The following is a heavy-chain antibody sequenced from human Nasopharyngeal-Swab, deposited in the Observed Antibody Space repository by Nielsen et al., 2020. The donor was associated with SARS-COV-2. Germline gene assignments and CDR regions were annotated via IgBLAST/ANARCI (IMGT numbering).Heavy chain of an antibody. D-gene: IGHD3-22*01. CDR1: SGSISSYY. CDR2: IYYSGST. Sequence: SETLSLTCTVSSGSISSYYWSWIRQPPGKGLEWIGYIYYSGSTNYNPSLKSRVTISVDTSKNQFSLKLSSVTAADTAVYYCARVIIYDSSGYYNWFDPWGQGTLVTVSS. CDR3: ARVIIYDSSGYYNWFDP. V-gene: IGHV4-59*01. J-gene: IGHJ5*02.